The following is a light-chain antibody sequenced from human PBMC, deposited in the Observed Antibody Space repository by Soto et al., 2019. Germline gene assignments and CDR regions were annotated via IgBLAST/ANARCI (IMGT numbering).Light chain of an antibody. Sequence: ENVLTQSPATLSLSPGERATLSCRASQSVSNYVAWYQQKPGQAPRLLIYGASSRATGIPDRFSGSGSGTDFTLTISRLEPEDFAVYYCHQYDSWTFGQGTKVDIK. CDR3: HQYDSWT. CDR1: QSVSNY. CDR2: GAS. V-gene: IGKV3-20*01. J-gene: IGKJ1*01.